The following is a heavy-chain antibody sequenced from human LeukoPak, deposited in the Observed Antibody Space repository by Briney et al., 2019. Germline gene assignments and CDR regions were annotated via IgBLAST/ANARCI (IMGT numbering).Heavy chain of an antibody. J-gene: IGHJ4*02. CDR1: GYSISNGYY. V-gene: IGHV4-38-2*02. D-gene: IGHD6-19*01. CDR3: ARVQYSSRTWNNGYFDY. Sequence: PSETLSLTCTVSGYSISNGYYWGWIRQPPGKGLEWIGSIYNSGSTYYNPPLKSRVTISVDTSKNQFSLKLSSVTAADTAVYYCARVQYSSRTWNNGYFDYWGQGTLVTVSS. CDR2: IYNSGST.